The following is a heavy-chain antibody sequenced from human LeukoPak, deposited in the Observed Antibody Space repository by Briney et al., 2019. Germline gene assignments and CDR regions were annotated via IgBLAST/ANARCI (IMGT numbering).Heavy chain of an antibody. CDR2: ICYTNNS. V-gene: IGHV4-59*01. Sequence: SETLSLTCSVSDGSIRNYCWNWIRQPPGKGLEWIAYICYTNNSDYNPSLKSRVTISVDMSKNQVSLKLRSLSPADTAVYYCARSREPKLSWFDPWGQGALVTVSS. CDR1: DGSIRNYC. D-gene: IGHD1-14*01. J-gene: IGHJ5*02. CDR3: ARSREPKLSWFDP.